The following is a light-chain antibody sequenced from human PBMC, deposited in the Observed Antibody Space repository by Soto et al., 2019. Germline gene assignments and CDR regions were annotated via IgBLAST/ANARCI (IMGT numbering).Light chain of an antibody. J-gene: IGKJ4*01. Sequence: EIVMTQSPATQSVSPGERATLSCRASQSVSSNLAWYQQKPGQAPRLLIHGASTRATGIPARFSGSGSGTEFTLTISSLQSEDFAVYYCQQYNEWPPVTFGGGTKVDIK. CDR2: GAS. CDR1: QSVSSN. V-gene: IGKV3-15*01. CDR3: QQYNEWPPVT.